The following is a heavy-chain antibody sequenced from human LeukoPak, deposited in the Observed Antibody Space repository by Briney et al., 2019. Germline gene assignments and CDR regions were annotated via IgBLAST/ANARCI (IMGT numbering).Heavy chain of an antibody. J-gene: IGHJ5*02. Sequence: PGGSLRLSCAASGFTFRNYNMNWVRQAPGKGLEWVSSISESSSFIQYADSLKGRFAISRDNAKNSLYLQMNSLRAEDTAVYYCARQRGYCSSGVRRGWFDPWGQGTLVTVSS. D-gene: IGHD2-15*01. V-gene: IGHV3-21*01. CDR2: ISESSSFI. CDR1: GFTFRNYN. CDR3: ARQRGYCSSGVRRGWFDP.